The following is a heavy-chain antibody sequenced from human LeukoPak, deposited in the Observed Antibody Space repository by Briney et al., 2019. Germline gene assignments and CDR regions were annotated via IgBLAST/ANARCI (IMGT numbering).Heavy chain of an antibody. Sequence: GGSLRLSCAASGFTFDDYAMHWVRQAPGKGLEWVSGISWNSGSIGYADSVKGRFTISRDNAKDSLYLQMNSLRAEDTAVYYCARESFVTMVRGVDFDYWGQGTLVTVSS. CDR1: GFTFDDYA. D-gene: IGHD3-10*01. CDR3: ARESFVTMVRGVDFDY. V-gene: IGHV3-9*01. CDR2: ISWNSGSI. J-gene: IGHJ4*02.